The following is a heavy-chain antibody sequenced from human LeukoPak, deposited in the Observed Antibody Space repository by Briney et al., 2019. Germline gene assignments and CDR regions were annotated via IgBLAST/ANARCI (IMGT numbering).Heavy chain of an antibody. CDR1: GGSISSSSYY. V-gene: IGHV4-39*01. Sequence: SETLSLTCTVSGGSISSSSYYWGWIRQPPGKGLEWIGSIYYSGSTYYNPSLKSRVTISVDTSKNQFSLKLSSVTAADTAVYYCARHRPARTRLSVVAATGPHWGQGTLVTVSS. D-gene: IGHD2-15*01. CDR3: ARHRPARTRLSVVAATGPH. J-gene: IGHJ4*02. CDR2: IYYSGST.